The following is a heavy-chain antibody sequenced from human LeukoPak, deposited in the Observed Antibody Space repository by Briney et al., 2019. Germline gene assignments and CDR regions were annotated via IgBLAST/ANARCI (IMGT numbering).Heavy chain of an antibody. CDR3: AKIVGPSNI. CDR2: ITSGGGST. Sequence: SGGSLRLSCAASRFTFSSYAMTWVRQAPGKGLEWVSSITSGGGSTYYADSVKGRFTISRDNSKNTLYLQMNTLRAEDTAVYYCAKIVGPSNIWGQGTLVTVSS. D-gene: IGHD1-26*01. V-gene: IGHV3-23*01. CDR1: RFTFSSYA. J-gene: IGHJ4*02.